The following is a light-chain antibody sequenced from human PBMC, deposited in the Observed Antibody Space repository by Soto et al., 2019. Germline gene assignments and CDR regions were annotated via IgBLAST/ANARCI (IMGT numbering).Light chain of an antibody. J-gene: IGKJ4*01. Sequence: DIVLTQSPDSLSVSLGERAAIDCKSSRSLLYSSNHKNYLAWYQHKPGQPPRLLINWASARESGVPDRFSGAGSGTDFTLTISSLQAEDVAVHFCQQYYGTPLTFGGGTKVEIK. CDR3: QQYYGTPLT. V-gene: IGKV4-1*01. CDR2: WAS. CDR1: RSLLYSSNHKNY.